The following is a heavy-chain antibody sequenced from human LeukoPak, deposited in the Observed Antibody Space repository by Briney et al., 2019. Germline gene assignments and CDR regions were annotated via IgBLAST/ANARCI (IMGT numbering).Heavy chain of an antibody. Sequence: PGKSLRLSCAASGFTFKNYGMHWVRQAPGKGLEWVAVISNDGKTKYYAESVKGRFTISRDNSKNTPYLEMNSLRDEDTAIYYCEALRDYGSGVDEIQYYYHYYGMDVWGKGTTVTVSS. CDR3: EALRDYGSGVDEIQYYYHYYGMDV. CDR1: GFTFKNYG. J-gene: IGHJ6*04. D-gene: IGHD3-10*01. V-gene: IGHV3-30*03. CDR2: ISNDGKTK.